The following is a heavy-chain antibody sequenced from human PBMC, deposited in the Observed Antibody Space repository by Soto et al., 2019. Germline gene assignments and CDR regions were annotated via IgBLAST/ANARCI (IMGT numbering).Heavy chain of an antibody. Sequence: SETLSLTCTVSGGSISSSSYYWGWIRQPPGKGLEWIGSIYYSGSTYYNPSLKSRVTISVDTSKNQFSLKLSSVTAADTAVYYCARQGGPGYCTNGVCPVPISGYDYYYYYYMDVWGKGTTVTVSS. D-gene: IGHD2-8*01. V-gene: IGHV4-39*01. CDR1: GGSISSSSYY. J-gene: IGHJ6*03. CDR3: ARQGGPGYCTNGVCPVPISGYDYYYYYYMDV. CDR2: IYYSGST.